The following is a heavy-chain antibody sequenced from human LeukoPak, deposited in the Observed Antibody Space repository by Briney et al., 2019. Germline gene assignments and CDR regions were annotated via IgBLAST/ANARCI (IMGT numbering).Heavy chain of an antibody. CDR2: INSDGSIT. CDR1: GFTFSSYW. D-gene: IGHD5-18*01. V-gene: IGHV3-74*01. CDR3: ARQLWPLFDY. J-gene: IGHJ4*02. Sequence: GGSLRLSCAASGFTFSSYWMHWVRQAPGKGLEWVSRINSDGSITTYVDSVEGRFSISRDNAKNTLYLQMNSLGDEGTAVYYCARQLWPLFDYWGQGTLVTVSS.